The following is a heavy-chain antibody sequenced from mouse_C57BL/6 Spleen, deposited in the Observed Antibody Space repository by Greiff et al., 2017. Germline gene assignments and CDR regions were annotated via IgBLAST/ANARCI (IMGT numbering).Heavy chain of an antibody. Sequence: QVQLQQSDAELVKPGASVKISCKVSGYTFTDHTIHWMKQRPEQGLEWIGYIYPRDGSTNYNEKFKGKATWTADKSSSTAYMQLNSLTSEDSAVYFCARWGGLWDKAMDYWGQGTSVTVSS. D-gene: IGHD1-1*02. J-gene: IGHJ4*01. CDR2: IYPRDGST. V-gene: IGHV1-78*01. CDR1: GYTFTDHT. CDR3: ARWGGLWDKAMDY.